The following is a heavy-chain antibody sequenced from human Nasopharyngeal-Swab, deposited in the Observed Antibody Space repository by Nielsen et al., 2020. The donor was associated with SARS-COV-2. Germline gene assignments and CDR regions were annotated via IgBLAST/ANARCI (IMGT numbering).Heavy chain of an antibody. J-gene: IGHJ4*02. Sequence: GGSLRLSCAASGFTFSSYSMNWVRQAPGQGLEWVSYISSSSSTIYYADSVKGRFTISRDNAKNSLYLQMNSLRDEDTAVYYCARERARFLEWLLYGTFDYWGQGTLVTVSS. CDR2: ISSSSSTI. D-gene: IGHD3-3*01. CDR3: ARERARFLEWLLYGTFDY. CDR1: GFTFSSYS. V-gene: IGHV3-48*02.